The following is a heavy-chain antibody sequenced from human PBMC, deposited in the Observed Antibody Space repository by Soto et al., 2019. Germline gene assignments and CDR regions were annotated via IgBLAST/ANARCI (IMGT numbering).Heavy chain of an antibody. CDR2: IYYSGST. CDR1: GGSISSGGYY. D-gene: IGHD2-15*01. V-gene: IGHV4-31*03. J-gene: IGHJ4*02. CDR3: SREGCSGGSCIFDY. Sequence: QVQLQESGPGLVKPSQTLSLTCTVSGGSISSGGYYWSWIRQHPGKGLEWIGYIYYSGSTYYNPSLKSRVTISVDTSKNQFSLKLSSVTAADTAVYYCSREGCSGGSCIFDYWGQGTLVTVSS.